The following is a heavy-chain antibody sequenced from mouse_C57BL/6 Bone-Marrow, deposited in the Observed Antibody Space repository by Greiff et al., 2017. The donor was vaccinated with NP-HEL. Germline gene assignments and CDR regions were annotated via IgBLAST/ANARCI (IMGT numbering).Heavy chain of an antibody. V-gene: IGHV1-69*01. CDR2: IDPSDSYT. CDR3: AREGITTHYFDY. Sequence: VQLQQPGAELVMPGASVKLSCKASGYTFTSYWMHWVKQRPGQGLEWIGEIDPSDSYTNYNQKFKGKSTLTVDKSSSTDYMQLSSLTSEDSAVYYCAREGITTHYFDYWGQGTTLTVSS. CDR1: GYTFTSYW. J-gene: IGHJ2*01. D-gene: IGHD1-1*01.